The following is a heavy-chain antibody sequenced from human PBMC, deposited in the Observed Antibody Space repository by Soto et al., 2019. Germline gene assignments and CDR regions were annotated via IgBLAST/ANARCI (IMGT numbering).Heavy chain of an antibody. CDR3: AKSRAYYDFLSGYCYFDY. D-gene: IGHD3-3*01. CDR2: ISGSGGST. CDR1: GFTFSSYA. J-gene: IGHJ4*02. V-gene: IGHV3-23*01. Sequence: GGSLRLSCAASGFTFSSYAMSWVRQAPGKGLEWVSAISGSGGSTYYADSVKGRFTISRDNSKNTLYLQMNSLRAEDTAVYYCAKSRAYYDFLSGYCYFDYWGQGTLVTVSS.